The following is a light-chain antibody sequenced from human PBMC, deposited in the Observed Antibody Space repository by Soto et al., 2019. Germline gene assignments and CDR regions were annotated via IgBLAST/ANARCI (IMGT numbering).Light chain of an antibody. V-gene: IGLV2-23*02. J-gene: IGLJ2*01. Sequence: QSALTQPASVSGSPGQSITISCTGTSGDIGSYNRVSWYQQHPGKAPKLIIYEVTDRPSGVSNRFSGSKSGNTASLTVSGLQAEDEANYYCCSYAVSDTMIFGGGTKLTVL. CDR3: CSYAVSDTMI. CDR1: SGDIGSYNR. CDR2: EVT.